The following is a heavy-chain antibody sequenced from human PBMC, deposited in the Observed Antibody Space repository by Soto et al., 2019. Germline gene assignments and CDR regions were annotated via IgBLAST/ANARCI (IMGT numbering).Heavy chain of an antibody. V-gene: IGHV3-30*03. CDR1: GFTFSSYG. D-gene: IGHD4-17*01. CDR2: ISYDGSNK. CDR3: AAPVDFDYGVFDY. Sequence: PGGSLRLSCAASGFTFSSYGMHWVRQAPGKGLEWVAVISYDGSNKYYADSVKGRFTISRDNSKNTLYLQMNSLRAEDTAVYYCAAPVDFDYGVFDYWGQGTLVTVSS. J-gene: IGHJ4*02.